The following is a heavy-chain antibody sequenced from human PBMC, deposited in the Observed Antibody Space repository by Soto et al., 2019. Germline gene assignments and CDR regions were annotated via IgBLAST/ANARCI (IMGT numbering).Heavy chain of an antibody. CDR3: AKDLGSGKPYYYYAMDV. CDR1: GFIFSKYG. V-gene: IGHV3-30*18. Sequence: QVQLVESGGGVVQPGRSLRLSCAASGFIFSKYGMHWVRQAPGKGLEWVAVISYDGSNKYYAESVKDRFIISRDKSENTLYLQMNSLRAEDTALYYCAKDLGSGKPYYYYAMDVWGQGTTVTVSS. CDR2: ISYDGSNK. D-gene: IGHD3-10*01. J-gene: IGHJ6*02.